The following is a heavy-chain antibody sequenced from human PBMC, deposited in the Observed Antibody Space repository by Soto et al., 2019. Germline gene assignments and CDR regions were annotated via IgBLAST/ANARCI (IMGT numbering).Heavy chain of an antibody. CDR2: VIPIFDVT. CDR1: GGTFSIYT. Sequence: QVQLVQSGSEVKKPGSSVKVSCKASGGTFSIYTISWVRQAPGQGLEWMGRVIPIFDVTSYAQRFQGRVTITADKSTTTAYMELSSLRSEDTAVYYCARDRDNSNWQNFDYWGQGTLVTVSS. CDR3: ARDRDNSNWQNFDY. D-gene: IGHD6-13*01. J-gene: IGHJ4*02. V-gene: IGHV1-69*02.